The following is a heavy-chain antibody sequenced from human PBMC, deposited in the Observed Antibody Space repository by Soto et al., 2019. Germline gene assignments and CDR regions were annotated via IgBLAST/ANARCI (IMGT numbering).Heavy chain of an antibody. CDR2: IYHSGRA. J-gene: IGHJ4*02. V-gene: IGHV4-4*02. CDR3: ARVLSRSVGMLDF. Sequence: QVHLQESGPGLLSPSGTLSLTCGVSGDSISNGSWWSGLRQSPGKGLEWIGEIYHSGRANYNPSLKSPVTLLVDKSKNQFSLKVTSLTAADTAVYYCARVLSRSVGMLDFWGQGILVTVSS. CDR1: GDSISNGSW. D-gene: IGHD2-2*01.